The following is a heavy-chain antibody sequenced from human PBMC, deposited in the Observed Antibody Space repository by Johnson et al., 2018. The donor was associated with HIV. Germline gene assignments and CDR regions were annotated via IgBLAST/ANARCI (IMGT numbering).Heavy chain of an antibody. Sequence: VLLVESGGGVVRPGGSLRLSCAASGFTFHDYAMSWVRQAPGKGLEWVSVISGSGGTTYCADSVKGRFTISRDNSENTLYLQMDSLRAEDTAVYYCARWVDTTFDIWGQGTMVTVSS. CDR3: ARWVDTTFDI. V-gene: IGHV3-23*04. D-gene: IGHD5-18*01. CDR2: ISGSGGTT. CDR1: GFTFHDYA. J-gene: IGHJ3*02.